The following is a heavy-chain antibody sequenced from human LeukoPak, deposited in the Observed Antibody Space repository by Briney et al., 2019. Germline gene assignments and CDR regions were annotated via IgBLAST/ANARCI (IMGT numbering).Heavy chain of an antibody. CDR2: IIPIFGTA. CDR3: VRSGSSGSYFDY. Sequence: ASVKVSCKASGGTFSSYAISWVRQAPGQGLEWMGGIIPIFGTANYAQKFQGRVTITADESTSTAYMELSSLRSEDTAVYYCVRSGSSGSYFDYWGQGTLVTVSS. D-gene: IGHD1-26*01. V-gene: IGHV1-69*01. J-gene: IGHJ4*02. CDR1: GGTFSSYA.